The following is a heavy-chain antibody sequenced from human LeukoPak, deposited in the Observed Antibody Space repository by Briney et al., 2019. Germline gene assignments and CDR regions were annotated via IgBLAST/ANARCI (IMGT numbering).Heavy chain of an antibody. CDR1: GGSISSYY. J-gene: IGHJ3*02. D-gene: IGHD4-17*01. CDR2: IYYSGST. Sequence: KPSETLSLTCTVSGGSISSYYWSWIRQPPGKGLEWIAYIYYSGSTNYNPSLKSRVTISVDTSKNQFSLKLSSVTAADTAVYYCAGTVTSDAFDIWGQGTMVTVSS. V-gene: IGHV4-59*08. CDR3: AGTVTSDAFDI.